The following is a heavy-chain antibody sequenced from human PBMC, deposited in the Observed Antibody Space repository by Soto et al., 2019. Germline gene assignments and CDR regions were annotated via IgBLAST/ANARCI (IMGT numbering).Heavy chain of an antibody. CDR3: ARYNNSWYSNFDY. V-gene: IGHV4-31*03. Sequence: PSETLSLTCSVSGGSISSGGYYWSWIRQHPGKGLEWIGYIYYSGSTYYSPSLKSRVTISVDTSKNQFSLKLSSVTAADTAVYYCARYNNSWYSNFDYWGQGTLVTVSS. D-gene: IGHD6-13*01. CDR1: GGSISSGGYY. J-gene: IGHJ4*02. CDR2: IYYSGST.